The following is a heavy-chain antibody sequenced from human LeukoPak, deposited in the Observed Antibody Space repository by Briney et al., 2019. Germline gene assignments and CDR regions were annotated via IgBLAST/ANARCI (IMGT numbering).Heavy chain of an antibody. CDR1: GYSFTSYW. J-gene: IGHJ5*02. Sequence: GESLRISCKGSGYSFTSYWINWVRQMPGRGLEWMGRIDPSDSYTNYSPSFQGHVSISADKSISTAYLQWSSLKASDTAMYYCARGTISNWFDPWGQGTLVTVSS. D-gene: IGHD1-1*01. V-gene: IGHV5-10-1*01. CDR2: IDPSDSYT. CDR3: ARGTISNWFDP.